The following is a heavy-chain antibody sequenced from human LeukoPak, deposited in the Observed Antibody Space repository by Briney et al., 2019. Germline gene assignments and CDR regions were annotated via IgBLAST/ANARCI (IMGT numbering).Heavy chain of an antibody. J-gene: IGHJ4*02. D-gene: IGHD2-2*01. CDR3: ATRGVVVDY. CDR1: GGSFSGYY. V-gene: IGHV4-34*01. Sequence: SETLSLTCAVYGGSFSGYYWSWIRQPPGKGLEWIGEINHSGSTNYNPSLKSRVTISVDTSKNQFSLKLSSVTAADAAVYYCATRGVVVDYWGQGTLVTVSS. CDR2: INHSGST.